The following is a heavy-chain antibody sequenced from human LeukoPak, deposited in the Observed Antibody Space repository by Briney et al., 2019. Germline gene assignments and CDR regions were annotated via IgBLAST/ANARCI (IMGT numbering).Heavy chain of an antibody. J-gene: IGHJ4*02. CDR1: GGSISSSNW. Sequence: SGTLSLTCAVSGGSISSSNWWSWVRQPPGKGLEWIGEIYHSGRTNYTPSLKSRVTISVDKSKNQLSLKLSSVTAADTAVYYCARDNYDNSGYYFDYWGQGTLVTVSS. CDR2: IYHSGRT. CDR3: ARDNYDNSGYYFDY. D-gene: IGHD3-22*01. V-gene: IGHV4-4*02.